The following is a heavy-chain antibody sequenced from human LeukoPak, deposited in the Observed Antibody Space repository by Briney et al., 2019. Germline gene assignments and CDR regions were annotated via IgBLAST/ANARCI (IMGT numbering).Heavy chain of an antibody. CDR2: ISYSSSTI. D-gene: IGHD2-21*01. J-gene: IGHJ3*02. Sequence: PGGSLRLSCAASEFSFSSYSMNWVRQAPGKGLEWVSYISYSSSTIYYADSVMGRFTISRDNAKNSLYLQMNSLRVEDTAVYYCARGHIPGAFDIWDQGTMVTVSS. CDR3: ARGHIPGAFDI. CDR1: EFSFSSYS. V-gene: IGHV3-48*04.